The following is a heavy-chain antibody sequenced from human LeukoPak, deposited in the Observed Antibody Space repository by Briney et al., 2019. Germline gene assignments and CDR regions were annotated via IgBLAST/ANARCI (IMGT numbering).Heavy chain of an antibody. D-gene: IGHD3-10*01. CDR2: IYSGGST. CDR1: GGTLSNNY. J-gene: IGHJ4*02. V-gene: IGHV3-53*01. Sequence: GGSLRLSCAASGGTLSNNYISWARQAPGEGLEWVSVIYSGGSTYYADSVKGRFTISRDNSKNTLYLQMNSTRAEDTAVYCCARLPGVLYIDYWGQGTLVTVSS. CDR3: ARLPGVLYIDY.